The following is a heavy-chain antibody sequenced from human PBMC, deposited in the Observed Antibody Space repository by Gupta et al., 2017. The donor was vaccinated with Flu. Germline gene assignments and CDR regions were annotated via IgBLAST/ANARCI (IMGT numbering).Heavy chain of an antibody. Sequence: QVQLVESGGGMVPPGESLRLSCVASGFTFSEHGMHWVRQAPGKGLEWVAVTWFDGSVEYHAESVEGRFTVSRDDSKNTLYLQMHSLRAEDTAVYFCARTGYCSGVSCYNGDWYFDSWGRGTLVTVSS. V-gene: IGHV3-33*01. CDR3: ARTGYCSGVSCYNGDWYFDS. CDR2: TWFDGSVE. D-gene: IGHD2-15*01. CDR1: GFTFSEHG. J-gene: IGHJ2*01.